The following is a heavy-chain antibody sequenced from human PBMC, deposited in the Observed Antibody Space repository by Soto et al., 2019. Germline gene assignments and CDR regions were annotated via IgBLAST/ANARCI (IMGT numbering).Heavy chain of an antibody. CDR3: ARDLSVRLDDTAMAYYYYYGTDV. CDR2: INPNSGGT. D-gene: IGHD5-18*01. V-gene: IGHV1-2*04. J-gene: IGHJ6*02. CDR1: GYTFTGYY. Sequence: ASVKVSCKDSGYTFTGYYMHWVRQAPGQGLEWMGWINPNSGGTNYAQKFQGWVTMTRDTSISTADMELSRLRSDDSAVYYCARDLSVRLDDTAMAYYYYYGTDVWGQGTTVTVS.